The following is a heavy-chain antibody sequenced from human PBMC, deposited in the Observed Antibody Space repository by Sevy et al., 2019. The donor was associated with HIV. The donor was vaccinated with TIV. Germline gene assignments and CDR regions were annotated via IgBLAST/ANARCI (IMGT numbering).Heavy chain of an antibody. CDR3: AREWGGGYDFWSGYYTAFDI. V-gene: IGHV3-7*03. CDR1: GFTFSSYW. CDR2: IKQDGSGK. D-gene: IGHD3-3*01. J-gene: IGHJ3*02. Sequence: GGSLRLSCAASGFTFSSYWMSWVRQAPGKGLEWVANIKQDGSGKYYVDSVKGRFTISRDNAKNSLYLKMNSLRAEDTAVYYCAREWGGGYDFWSGYYTAFDIWGQGTMVTVSS.